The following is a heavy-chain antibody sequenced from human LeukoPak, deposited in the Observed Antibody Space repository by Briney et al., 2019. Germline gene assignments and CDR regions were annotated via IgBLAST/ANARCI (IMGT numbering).Heavy chain of an antibody. D-gene: IGHD2-15*01. J-gene: IGHJ6*02. Sequence: SETLSLTCTVSGVSISSYYWSWIRQPPGKGLEWIGYIYYSGSTNYNPSLKSRVTISVDTSKNQFSLKLSSVTAADTAVYYCARVDGVVVAATLDYYGMDVWGQGTTVTVSS. V-gene: IGHV4-59*01. CDR3: ARVDGVVVAATLDYYGMDV. CDR2: IYYSGST. CDR1: GVSISSYY.